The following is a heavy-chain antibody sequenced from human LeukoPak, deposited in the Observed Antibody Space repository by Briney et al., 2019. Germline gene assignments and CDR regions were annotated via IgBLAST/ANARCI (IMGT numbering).Heavy chain of an antibody. D-gene: IGHD3-3*01. V-gene: IGHV3-11*01. J-gene: IGHJ4*02. CDR1: GFTFSDHY. Sequence: GGSLRLSCAASGFTFSDHYMSWIRQAPGKGLEWLSYISSGGVTIYYADSVKGRFTISMDNAKDSVYLQMNSLRAEDTAVYYCARRLYDSVDYWGQGTLVTVSS. CDR3: ARRLYDSVDY. CDR2: ISSGGVTI.